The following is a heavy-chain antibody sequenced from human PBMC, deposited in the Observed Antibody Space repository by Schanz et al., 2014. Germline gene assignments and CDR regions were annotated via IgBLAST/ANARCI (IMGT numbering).Heavy chain of an antibody. CDR2: ISGSGGDT. V-gene: IGHV3-21*01. CDR3: ARGGATRFDY. CDR1: GFSFSDYS. D-gene: IGHD1-26*01. J-gene: IGHJ4*02. Sequence: EVQLVESGGGLVKPGGSLRLSCAASGFSFSDYSMSWVRQAPGKGLEWVSAISGSGGDTYYADSVKGRFTISRDNAKNSLYLQMNSLRDEDTAVYYCARGGATRFDYWGQGTLVTVSS.